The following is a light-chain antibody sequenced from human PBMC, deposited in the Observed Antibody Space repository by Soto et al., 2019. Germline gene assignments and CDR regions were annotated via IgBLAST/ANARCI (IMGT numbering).Light chain of an antibody. CDR1: SSDIGGYNY. CDR3: SSYTSSSTLV. V-gene: IGLV2-14*01. CDR2: EVS. Sequence: QSVLTQPASVSGSPRQSITISCTGTSSDIGGYNYVSWYQQHPGKVPKLMIYEVSYRPSGVSNRFSGSKSGNTASLTISGLQAEDEADYYCSSYTSSSTLVFGPGTKLTVL. J-gene: IGLJ1*01.